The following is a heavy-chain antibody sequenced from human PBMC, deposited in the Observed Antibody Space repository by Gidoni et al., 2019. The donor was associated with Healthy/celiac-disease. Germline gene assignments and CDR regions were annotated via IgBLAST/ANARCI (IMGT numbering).Heavy chain of an antibody. CDR2: ISWDGGST. V-gene: IGHV3-43*01. Sequence: EVQLVESGGVVVQPGGSLRRPCAASGFTFDDYTMHWVRQAPGKGLECVSLISWDGGSTYYADSVKGRCTISRDNSKNSLYLQMNSLRTEDTALYYCAKGGAAAGQYYYYGMDVWGQGTTVTVSS. J-gene: IGHJ6*02. D-gene: IGHD6-13*01. CDR1: GFTFDDYT. CDR3: AKGGAAAGQYYYYGMDV.